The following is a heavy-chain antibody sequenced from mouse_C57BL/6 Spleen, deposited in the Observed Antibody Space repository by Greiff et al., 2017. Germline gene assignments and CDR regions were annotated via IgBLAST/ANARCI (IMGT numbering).Heavy chain of an antibody. CDR3: ARQGSSFYYAMDY. D-gene: IGHD1-1*01. J-gene: IGHJ4*01. CDR2: IDPSDSYT. V-gene: IGHV1-69*01. Sequence: QVQLQQPGAELVMPGASVKLSCKASGYTFTSYWMHWVKQRPGQGLEWIGEIDPSDSYTNYNQKFKGKSTLTVDKSSSTAYMQLSSLTSEDSAVYYCARQGSSFYYAMDYGGQGTSVTVSS. CDR1: GYTFTSYW.